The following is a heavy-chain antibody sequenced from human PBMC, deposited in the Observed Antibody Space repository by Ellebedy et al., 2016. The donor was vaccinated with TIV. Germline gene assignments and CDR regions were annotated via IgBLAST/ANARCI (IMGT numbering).Heavy chain of an antibody. CDR1: GFTSSSYG. CDR2: ISSSNHYI. D-gene: IGHD6-13*01. Sequence: PGGSLRLSCAASGFTSSSYGMHWVRQAPGKGLEWVSSISSSNHYIYYADSVKGRFTITRDNAKNSLYLQMNSLRAEDTAVFYCARELAAAGFFDYWGQGTLVTVSS. CDR3: ARELAAAGFFDY. J-gene: IGHJ4*02. V-gene: IGHV3-21*01.